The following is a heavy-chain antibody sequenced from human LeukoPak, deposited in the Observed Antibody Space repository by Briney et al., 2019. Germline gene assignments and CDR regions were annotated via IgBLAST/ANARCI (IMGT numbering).Heavy chain of an antibody. CDR1: GGSFSGYY. D-gene: IGHD3-16*02. Sequence: PSETLSLTCAVYGGSFSGYYWSWIRQPPGKGLEWIGEINHSGSTNYNPSLKSRVTISVDTSKNQFSLKLSSVTAADTAVYYCARDRDYVWGSYRSSPWFDPWGQGTLVTVSS. J-gene: IGHJ5*02. V-gene: IGHV4-34*01. CDR3: ARDRDYVWGSYRSSPWFDP. CDR2: INHSGST.